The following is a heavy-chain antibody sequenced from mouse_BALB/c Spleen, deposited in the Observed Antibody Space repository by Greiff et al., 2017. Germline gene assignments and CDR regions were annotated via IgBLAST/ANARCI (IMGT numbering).Heavy chain of an antibody. J-gene: IGHJ1*01. CDR3: AREPGLRIWYFDV. CDR2: IDTSDSYT. CDR1: GYTFTDYW. V-gene: IGHV1-69*01. D-gene: IGHD3-1*01. Sequence: VQLQESGAELVMPGASVKMSCKASGYTFTDYWMHWVKQRPGQGLEWIGAIDTSDSYTSYNQKFKGKATLTVDESSSTAYMQLSSLTSEDSAVYYCAREPGLRIWYFDVWGAGTTVTVSS.